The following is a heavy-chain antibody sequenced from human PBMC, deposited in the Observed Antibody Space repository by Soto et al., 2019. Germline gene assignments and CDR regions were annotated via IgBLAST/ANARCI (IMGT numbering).Heavy chain of an antibody. J-gene: IGHJ5*02. D-gene: IGHD3-16*01. CDR1: GFPCINYW. Sequence: GGSLRLSCTASGFPCINYWMHWVRQAPGKGLMWVSRINPDGSRTTYADSVKGRFAISRDNAKNTLYLQMNSLRADDTSVYYCATVKLGSYDWFDPWGQGTLVTVSS. CDR3: ATVKLGSYDWFDP. CDR2: INPDGSRT. V-gene: IGHV3-74*01.